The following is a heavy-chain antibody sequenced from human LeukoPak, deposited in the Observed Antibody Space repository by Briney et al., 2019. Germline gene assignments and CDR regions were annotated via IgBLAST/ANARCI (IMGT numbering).Heavy chain of an antibody. CDR1: GYTFSTYG. V-gene: IGHV1-18*01. CDR3: ARDRVTYSTSSGVDY. Sequence: ASVKVSXKASGYTFSTYGISWVRQAHGQGIEWMGRISAYNGNTKYAQKFQGRVTMTTDTSTTTAYMELRSLRSDDTAVYYCARDRVTYSTSSGVDYWGQGTLVTVSS. D-gene: IGHD6-6*01. J-gene: IGHJ4*02. CDR2: ISAYNGNT.